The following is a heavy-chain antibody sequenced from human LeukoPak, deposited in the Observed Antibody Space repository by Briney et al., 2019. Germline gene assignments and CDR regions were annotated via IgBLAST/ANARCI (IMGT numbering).Heavy chain of an antibody. J-gene: IGHJ4*02. V-gene: IGHV1-46*01. Sequence: ASVKVSCKASGYTFTSNYIHWVRQAPGQGLEWMGMIYPRDGSTSYAQKFQGRVTVTRGTSTSTVYMELSSLRSEDTAVYYCARITMTGGFDYWGQGTLVTVSS. D-gene: IGHD3-22*01. CDR1: GYTFTSNY. CDR3: ARITMTGGFDY. CDR2: IYPRDGST.